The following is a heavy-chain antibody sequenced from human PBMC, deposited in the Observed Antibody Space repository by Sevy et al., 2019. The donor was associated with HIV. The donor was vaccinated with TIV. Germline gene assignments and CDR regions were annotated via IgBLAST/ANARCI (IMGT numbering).Heavy chain of an antibody. CDR3: AKGGRIAAAGTGFDY. CDR1: GFTFSSYA. CDR2: ISGSGGST. D-gene: IGHD6-13*01. Sequence: GGSLRLSCAASGFTFSSYAMSWVRQAPGKGLEWVSAISGSGGSTYYADSVKGRSTISRDNSKNTLYLQMNSLRAEDTAVYYCAKGGRIAAAGTGFDYWGQGTLVTVSS. V-gene: IGHV3-23*01. J-gene: IGHJ4*02.